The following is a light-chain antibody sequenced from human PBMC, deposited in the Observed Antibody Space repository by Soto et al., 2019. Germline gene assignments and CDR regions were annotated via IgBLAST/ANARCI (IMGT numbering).Light chain of an antibody. CDR2: KAS. V-gene: IGKV1-5*03. CDR3: QQYNSPPWT. Sequence: DIQMTQSPSTLSASVGDRVTITCRASQSISSWLAWYQQKPGKDPKLLIYKASSLESGVPSRFIGSGSGTEFTLTISSLQPDDLATYYCQQYNSPPWTFGQGTKVEIK. CDR1: QSISSW. J-gene: IGKJ1*01.